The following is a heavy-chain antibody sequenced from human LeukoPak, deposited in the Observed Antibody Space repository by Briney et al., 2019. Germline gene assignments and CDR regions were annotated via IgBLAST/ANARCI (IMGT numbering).Heavy chain of an antibody. D-gene: IGHD1-1*01. CDR1: GGSTSSSNW. CDR2: IYHSGST. V-gene: IGHV4-4*02. Sequence: SGTLSLTCAVSGGSTSSSNWWSWVRQPPGKGLEWIGEIYHSGSTNYNPSLKSRVTISVDKSKNQFSLKLSSVTAADTAVYYCARDHENDGDDAFDIWGQGTMVTVSS. CDR3: ARDHENDGDDAFDI. J-gene: IGHJ3*02.